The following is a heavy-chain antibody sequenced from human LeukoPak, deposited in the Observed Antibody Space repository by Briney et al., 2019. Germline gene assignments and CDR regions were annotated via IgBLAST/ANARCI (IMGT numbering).Heavy chain of an antibody. Sequence: GGSLRLSCAASGFTFSTYWMSWVRQAPGKGLEWVANIKQDGSEKYYVDSVKGRFTISRDNAKNSLYLQMNSLRAEDTAVYYCARERQNKDFWSGGDYWGQGTLVTVSS. CDR1: GFTFSTYW. J-gene: IGHJ4*02. CDR2: IKQDGSEK. V-gene: IGHV3-7*01. D-gene: IGHD3-3*01. CDR3: ARERQNKDFWSGGDY.